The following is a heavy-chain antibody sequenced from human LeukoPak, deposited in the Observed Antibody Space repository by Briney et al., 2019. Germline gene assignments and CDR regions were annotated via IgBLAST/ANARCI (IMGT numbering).Heavy chain of an antibody. V-gene: IGHV4-61*01. CDR1: GGSVSSGSYY. CDR2: IYYSGST. J-gene: IGHJ4*02. CDR3: ARGGGWLQLGTYYFDY. Sequence: SETLSLTCTVSGGSVSSGSYYWSWIRQPPGQGLEWIGYIYYSGSTNYNPSLKSRVTISVDTSKNQFSLKLSSVTAADTAVYYCARGGGWLQLGTYYFDYWGQGTLVTVSS. D-gene: IGHD5-24*01.